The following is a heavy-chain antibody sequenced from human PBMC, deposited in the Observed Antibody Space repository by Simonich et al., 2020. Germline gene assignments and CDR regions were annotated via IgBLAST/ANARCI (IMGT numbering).Heavy chain of an antibody. J-gene: IGHJ1*01. CDR3: ARGLRVAAAGTAFQH. CDR1: GGSFSGYY. D-gene: IGHD6-13*01. V-gene: IGHV4-34*01. Sequence: QVQLQQWCAGLLKPSETLSLTCAVSGGSFSGYYWSLTRKPPGKGLEWIGEINHSGITKYNPSPKSRVTISLDTSKNQFSLKLSSVTAADTAVYYCARGLRVAAAGTAFQHWGQGTLVTVSS. CDR2: INHSGIT.